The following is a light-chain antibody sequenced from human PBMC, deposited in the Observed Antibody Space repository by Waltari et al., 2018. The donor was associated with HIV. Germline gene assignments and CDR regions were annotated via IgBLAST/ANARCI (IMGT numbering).Light chain of an antibody. Sequence: QSALTQPRSVSGSPGQSVTLSCTGPRNDVGGYQYVSWYQHHPGKAPKLIIFDVSQRPSGVPDRFSGSKSGNTASLTISGLQAEDEADFYCCSYAGSYTWVFGGGTKVTVL. CDR1: RNDVGGYQY. V-gene: IGLV2-11*01. CDR3: CSYAGSYTWV. CDR2: DVS. J-gene: IGLJ3*02.